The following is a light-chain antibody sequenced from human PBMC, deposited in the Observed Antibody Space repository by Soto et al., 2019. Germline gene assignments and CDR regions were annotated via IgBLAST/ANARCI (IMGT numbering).Light chain of an antibody. CDR1: QSISSN. Sequence: EIVMTQAPATLSVSTRERATLSCRASQSISSNLAWYQHKPCQAPRLLMFRTSSRATGFPARFSGSGSGTEFTLTISSLQSEDFGVYYCQQYNNWPRATFGGGTKVEIK. CDR2: RTS. J-gene: IGKJ4*01. CDR3: QQYNNWPRAT. V-gene: IGKV3-15*01.